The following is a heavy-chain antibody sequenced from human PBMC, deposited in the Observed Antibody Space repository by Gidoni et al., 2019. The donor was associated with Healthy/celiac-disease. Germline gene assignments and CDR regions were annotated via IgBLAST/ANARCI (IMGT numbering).Heavy chain of an antibody. CDR1: GGTFSSYA. J-gene: IGHJ3*02. Sequence: QVQLVQSGAEVKKPGSSVKVSCKASGGTFSSYAISWVRQAPGQGLEWMGGIIPIFGTANHAKKFQGRVTITADKSTSTAYMELSSLRSEDTAVYYCARDRGDYYDSSGYYSYAFDIWGQGTMVTVSS. CDR3: ARDRGDYYDSSGYYSYAFDI. D-gene: IGHD3-22*01. V-gene: IGHV1-69*06. CDR2: IIPIFGTA.